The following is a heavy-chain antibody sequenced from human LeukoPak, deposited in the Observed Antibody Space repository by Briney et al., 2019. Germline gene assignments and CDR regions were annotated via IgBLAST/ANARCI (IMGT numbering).Heavy chain of an antibody. CDR2: IYYSGDT. Sequence: PSETLSLTCTVSGGSVTSSSHYWGWIRQPPGKGLEWIGSIYYSGDTYYNPSLQSRVTISVDTSKSHFSLRLSSVTAADTAVYYCARGVGYCSSTSCLFDPWAREPWSPSPQ. D-gene: IGHD2-2*01. J-gene: IGHJ5*02. CDR3: ARGVGYCSSTSCLFDP. V-gene: IGHV4-39*02. CDR1: GGSVTSSSHY.